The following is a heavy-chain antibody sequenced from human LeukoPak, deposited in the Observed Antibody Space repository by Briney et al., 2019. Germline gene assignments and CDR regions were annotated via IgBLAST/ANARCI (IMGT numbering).Heavy chain of an antibody. Sequence: SETLSLTCVVSGGSLSTHHWSWIRQSPGRGLEWIGYISDSGSTNYNPSLKSRVTISVDTPKNQFSLKLSSVTAADTAVYYCARGYCSSTSCYVSNFGYWGQGTLVTVSS. D-gene: IGHD2-2*01. CDR1: GGSLSTHH. CDR2: ISDSGST. V-gene: IGHV4-59*11. J-gene: IGHJ4*02. CDR3: ARGYCSSTSCYVSNFGY.